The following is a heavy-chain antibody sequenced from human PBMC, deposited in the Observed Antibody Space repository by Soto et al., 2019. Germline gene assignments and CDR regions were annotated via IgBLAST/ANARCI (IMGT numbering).Heavy chain of an antibody. CDR2: VNHSGST. J-gene: IGHJ4*02. CDR3: GRLEGLATISYYFDY. CDR1: GGSFSGYY. V-gene: IGHV4-34*01. D-gene: IGHD3-9*01. Sequence: SETLSLTCAVYGGSFSGYYWSWVRQPPGKGLEWIGGVNHSGSTYYNPSLKSRVTISVDTSKNQFSLKLMSLSAADTAVYYCGRLEGLATISYYFDYWGQGALVTVSS.